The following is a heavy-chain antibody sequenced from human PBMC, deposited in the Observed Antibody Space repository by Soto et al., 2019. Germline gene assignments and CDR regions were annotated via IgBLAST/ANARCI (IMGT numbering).Heavy chain of an antibody. Sequence: SGTLSSPSPFLGAPTAKLFSTWVRSPTGRGLEWSGHIFYSGSTNYNPALKSRVTISVDTSKSQFSLKLSSVTAADTAVYYCAKDSGYNYGSFRWFDPWGQGTLVTVSS. V-gene: IGHV4-61*10. CDR1: GAPTAKLFST. CDR3: AKDSGYNYGSFRWFDP. D-gene: IGHD5-18*01. J-gene: IGHJ5*02. CDR2: IFYSGST.